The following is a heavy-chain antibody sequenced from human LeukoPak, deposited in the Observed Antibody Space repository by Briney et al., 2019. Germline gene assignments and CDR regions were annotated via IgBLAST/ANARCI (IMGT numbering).Heavy chain of an antibody. CDR1: GGSFSGYY. J-gene: IGHJ4*02. CDR3: ARQIASAGTAGFDF. Sequence: KPSETLSLTCAVYGGSFSGYYWSWIRQPPGKGLEWIGEINHSGSTNYNPSLKSRVTISVDTSKNQFSLRLRSVTAADTAVYYCARQIASAGTAGFDFWGQGALVTVSS. D-gene: IGHD6-13*01. CDR2: INHSGST. V-gene: IGHV4-34*01.